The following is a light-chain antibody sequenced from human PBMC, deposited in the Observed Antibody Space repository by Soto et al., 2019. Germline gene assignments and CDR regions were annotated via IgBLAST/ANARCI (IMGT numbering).Light chain of an antibody. CDR3: AAWDDSLNGLYV. J-gene: IGLJ1*01. CDR2: TDN. V-gene: IGLV1-44*01. Sequence: QSVLTQPPSASGTPGQRVTISCSGSSSNIGINTVNWYQQVPGTAPKLLIYTDNQRPSGVPDRFSGSKSGTSASLAISGLQSEDEADYDCAAWDDSLNGLYVFGTGTKLTVL. CDR1: SSNIGINT.